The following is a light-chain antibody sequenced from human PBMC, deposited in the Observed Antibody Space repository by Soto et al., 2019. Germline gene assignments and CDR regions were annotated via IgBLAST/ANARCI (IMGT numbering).Light chain of an antibody. J-gene: IGKJ1*01. V-gene: IGKV3-20*01. CDR3: QQYGSSPWT. CDR2: GAS. Sequence: EIVLTQSPGTLSLSPGERATLSCRASQSVSSSYLAWYQQKPGQAPRLLIYGASSRATGIPDRFSGSGSGTDFTLTISRLEPDDFAVYYCQQYGSSPWTFGQGTK. CDR1: QSVSSSY.